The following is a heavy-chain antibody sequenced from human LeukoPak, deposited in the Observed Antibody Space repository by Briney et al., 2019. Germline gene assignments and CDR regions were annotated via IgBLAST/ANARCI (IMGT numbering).Heavy chain of an antibody. J-gene: IGHJ3*02. CDR1: GFTFTKAW. Sequence: GGSLRLSCAASGFTFTKAWMTWVRQAPGKGLDWVGRIKSKTEGGTTDYAAPVKGRFTISRDDSINTLYLQMNTLKTEDTAVYYCTTGRRYSARYDAFDIWGQGTMVTVSS. CDR2: IKSKTEGGTT. V-gene: IGHV3-15*01. CDR3: TTGRRYSARYDAFDI. D-gene: IGHD1-26*01.